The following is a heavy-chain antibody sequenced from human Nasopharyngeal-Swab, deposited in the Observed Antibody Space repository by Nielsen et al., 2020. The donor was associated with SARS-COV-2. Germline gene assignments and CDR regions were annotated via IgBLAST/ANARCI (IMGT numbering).Heavy chain of an antibody. J-gene: IGHJ4*02. V-gene: IGHV3-30*18. Sequence: GGSLRLSCAASGFTFSSYGMHWVRQAPGKGLEWVAVISYDGSNKYYAASVKGRFTISRDNSKNTLYLQMNSLRAEDTAVYYCAKDPNSWYRGGFDYWGQGTLVTVSS. D-gene: IGHD6-13*01. CDR3: AKDPNSWYRGGFDY. CDR1: GFTFSSYG. CDR2: ISYDGSNK.